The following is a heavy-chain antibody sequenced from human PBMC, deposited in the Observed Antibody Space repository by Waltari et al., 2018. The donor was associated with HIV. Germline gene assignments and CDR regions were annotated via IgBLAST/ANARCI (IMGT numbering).Heavy chain of an antibody. J-gene: IGHJ3*02. CDR3: ARTPNWLGGAFDI. V-gene: IGHV1-8*01. Sequence: QVQLVQSGAEVKKPGASVKVSCKASGYTFTSYDINWVRQATGQGLEWMGWMNPNSGNTGYAQKFQDRVTMTRNTSISTAYMELGSLRSEDTAVYYCARTPNWLGGAFDIWGQGTMVTVSS. D-gene: IGHD3-10*01. CDR2: MNPNSGNT. CDR1: GYTFTSYD.